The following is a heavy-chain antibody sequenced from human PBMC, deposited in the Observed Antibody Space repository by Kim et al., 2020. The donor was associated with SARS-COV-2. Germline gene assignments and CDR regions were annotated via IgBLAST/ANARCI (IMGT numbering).Heavy chain of an antibody. Sequence: SETLSLTCTVSGGSISSYYCSWIRQPAGKGLEWIGRIYTSGSTNYNPSLKSRVTMSVDTSKNQFSLKLSSVTAADTAVYYCARDRSEWELKFWFDPWGQGTLVTVSS. V-gene: IGHV4-4*07. D-gene: IGHD1-26*01. J-gene: IGHJ5*02. CDR3: ARDRSEWELKFWFDP. CDR2: IYTSGST. CDR1: GGSISSYY.